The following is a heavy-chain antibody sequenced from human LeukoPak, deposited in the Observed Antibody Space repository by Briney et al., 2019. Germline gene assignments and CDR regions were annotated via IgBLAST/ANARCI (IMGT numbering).Heavy chain of an antibody. D-gene: IGHD3-10*01. V-gene: IGHV1-2*02. CDR2: INPNSGGA. Sequence: ASVKVSCKASGYTFTGYYIHWVRQAPGQGLEWMGWINPNSGGANYVQKFQGRVTMTRDTSISTAYMELSRLRSDGTAVYYCARDPLYGSGSYFFDFWGQGTLVTVSS. CDR1: GYTFTGYY. J-gene: IGHJ4*02. CDR3: ARDPLYGSGSYFFDF.